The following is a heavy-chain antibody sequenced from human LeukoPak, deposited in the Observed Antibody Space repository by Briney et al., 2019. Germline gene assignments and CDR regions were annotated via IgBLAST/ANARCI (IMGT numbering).Heavy chain of an antibody. Sequence: ASVKVSCKVSGYTLTELSLHWVRQAPGKGLEWMGGFDPEDGETIYAQKFQGRVTMTEDTSADTAYMELSSLRSEDTAVYYCAADLATVVIVTNYWGQGTLVTVSS. CDR1: GYTLTELS. CDR2: FDPEDGET. J-gene: IGHJ4*02. V-gene: IGHV1-24*01. CDR3: AADLATVVIVTNY. D-gene: IGHD4-23*01.